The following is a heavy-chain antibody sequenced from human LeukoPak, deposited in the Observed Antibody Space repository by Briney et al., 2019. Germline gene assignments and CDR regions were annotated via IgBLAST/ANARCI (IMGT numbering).Heavy chain of an antibody. J-gene: IGHJ4*02. D-gene: IGHD3-10*01. CDR2: FNPSGGST. CDR3: ARGQYYYGSGSSPLDY. Sequence: ASVKVSCKASGYTFTSYFMHWVRQAPGQGLEWMGIFNPSGGSTNYAQKFQGRVTMTRDTSTSTVYMELSSLRSEDTAIYYCARGQYYYGSGSSPLDYWGQGTLVTVSS. V-gene: IGHV1-46*01. CDR1: GYTFTSYF.